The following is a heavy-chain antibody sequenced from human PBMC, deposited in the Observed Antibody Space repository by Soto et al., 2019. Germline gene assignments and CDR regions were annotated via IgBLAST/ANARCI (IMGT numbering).Heavy chain of an antibody. CDR3: AKDQVAAASTHYYYGMDI. CDR2: ISWNSGSI. Sequence: GGSLRLSCAASGFTFDDYAMHWVRQAPGKGLEWVSGISWNSGSIGYADSVKGRFTISRDNAKNSLYLQMNSLRAEDTALYYCAKDQVAAASTHYYYGMDIWGQGTTVTVSS. V-gene: IGHV3-9*01. J-gene: IGHJ6*02. CDR1: GFTFDDYA. D-gene: IGHD6-13*01.